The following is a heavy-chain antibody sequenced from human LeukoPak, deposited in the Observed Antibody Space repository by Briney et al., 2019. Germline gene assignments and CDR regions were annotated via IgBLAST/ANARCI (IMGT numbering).Heavy chain of an antibody. CDR1: GGTFSSYA. V-gene: IGHV1-69*05. J-gene: IGHJ4*02. CDR2: IIPIFGTA. Sequence: ASVKVSCKASGGTFSSYAISWVRQAPGQGLEWMGRIIPIFGTANYAQKFQGRVTITTDESTSTAYMELSSLRSEDTAVYHCARDLSAAAGTAWGQGTLVTVSS. D-gene: IGHD6-13*01. CDR3: ARDLSAAAGTA.